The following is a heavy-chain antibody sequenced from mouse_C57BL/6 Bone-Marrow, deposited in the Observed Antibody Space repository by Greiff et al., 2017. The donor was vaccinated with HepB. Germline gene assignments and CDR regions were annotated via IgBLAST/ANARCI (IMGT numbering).Heavy chain of an antibody. J-gene: IGHJ1*03. V-gene: IGHV8-12*01. CDR1: GFSLSTSGMG. D-gene: IGHD2-5*01. CDR3: ARRAPYSIWYFDV. CDR2: IYWDDDK. Sequence: QVQLKESGPGLLQSSQTLSLTCSFSGFSLSTSGMGVSWIRQPSGKGLEWLAHIYWDDDKRYNPSLKSRLTISKDTSRNQGFLKITSVDTADTATYYWARRAPYSIWYFDVWGTGATVTVSS.